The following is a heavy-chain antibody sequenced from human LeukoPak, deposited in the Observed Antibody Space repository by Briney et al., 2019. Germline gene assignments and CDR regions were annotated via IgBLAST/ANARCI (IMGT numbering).Heavy chain of an antibody. CDR2: ISGSGGST. J-gene: IGHJ6*02. V-gene: IGHV3-23*01. Sequence: GGSLRLSCAASGFTFSSYAMSWVRQAPGKGLEWVSAISGSGGSTYYADSVKGRFTISRDNSKNTLYLQMNSLRAEDTAVYYCAKGSADPLWFGELFFSPYSYYGMDVWGQGTTVTVSS. CDR1: GFTFSSYA. CDR3: AKGSADPLWFGELFFSPYSYYGMDV. D-gene: IGHD3-10*01.